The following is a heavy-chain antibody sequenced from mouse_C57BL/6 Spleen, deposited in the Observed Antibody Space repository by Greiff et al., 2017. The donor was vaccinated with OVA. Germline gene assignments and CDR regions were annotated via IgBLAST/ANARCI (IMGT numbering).Heavy chain of an antibody. CDR3: ASPITTGVEYAMDY. J-gene: IGHJ4*01. CDR2: IWSGGST. D-gene: IGHD1-1*01. CDR1: GFSLTSYG. V-gene: IGHV2-2*01. Sequence: QVHVKQSGPGLVQPSQSLSITCTVSGFSLTSYGVHWVRQSPGKGLEWLGVIWSGGSTDYNAAFISRLSISKDNSKSQVFFKMNSLQADDTAIYYCASPITTGVEYAMDYWGQGTSVTVSS.